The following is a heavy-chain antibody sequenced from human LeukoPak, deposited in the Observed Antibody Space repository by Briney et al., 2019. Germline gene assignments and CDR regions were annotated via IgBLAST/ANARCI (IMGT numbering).Heavy chain of an antibody. J-gene: IGHJ4*02. CDR2: ISPSGGGT. V-gene: IGHV3-23*01. Sequence: GGSLRLSCAASGFTFRNHGMNWVRQAPGKGLEWVSGISPSGGGTYYADSVKGRFTISRDDSKNTLSLQMNSLRAEDTAVYYCARDSSYYDTSDYFDYWGQGTLVTVSS. CDR1: GFTFRNHG. CDR3: ARDSSYYDTSDYFDY. D-gene: IGHD3-22*01.